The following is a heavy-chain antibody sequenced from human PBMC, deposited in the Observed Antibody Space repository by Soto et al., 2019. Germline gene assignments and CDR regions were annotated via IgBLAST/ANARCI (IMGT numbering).Heavy chain of an antibody. J-gene: IGHJ3*02. CDR2: TSYDDTTK. CDR3: VRGLQLHDAFDI. V-gene: IGHV3-30-3*01. Sequence: GGSLRLSCAASGFTFSSSTMHWVRQAPGKGLEWVALTSYDDTTKYYADSVKGRFTISRDNSKNTLYLQMNSLRTEDTAMYYCVRGLQLHDAFDIWGQGTMVTVSS. D-gene: IGHD1-1*01. CDR1: GFTFSSST.